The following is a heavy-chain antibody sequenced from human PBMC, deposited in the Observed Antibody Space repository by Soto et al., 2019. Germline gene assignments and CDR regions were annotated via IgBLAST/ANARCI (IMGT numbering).Heavy chain of an antibody. J-gene: IGHJ3*02. CDR1: GFTFSNFG. D-gene: IGHD2-2*01. CDR3: ASYALQAFDI. CDR2: ISTDGSDK. V-gene: IGHV3-30*03. Sequence: PGGSLRLSCAASGFTFSNFGMHWVRQAPGKGLEWVAVISTDGSDKYYSDSVKGRFTISRDNAKNTLYLQMNSLRAEDTAVYYCASYALQAFDIWGQGTMVTVSS.